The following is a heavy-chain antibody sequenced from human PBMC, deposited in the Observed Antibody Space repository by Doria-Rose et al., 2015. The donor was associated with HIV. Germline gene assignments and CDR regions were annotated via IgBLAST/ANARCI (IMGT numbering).Heavy chain of an antibody. CDR3: ARARNYGFPHFFDF. CDR1: GDSISSGDSF. D-gene: IGHD3-10*01. Sequence: QAHLQESRPGLARPSQTLSLTCTVSGDSISSGDSFSSWIRQPPRKGPESLGYISSSGTTYYYPSLRGRLTISLDASKNQFSLNLNSVTAADTAVYYCARARNYGFPHFFDFWGQGTLVTVSS. J-gene: IGHJ4*02. CDR2: ISSSGTT. V-gene: IGHV4-30-4*01.